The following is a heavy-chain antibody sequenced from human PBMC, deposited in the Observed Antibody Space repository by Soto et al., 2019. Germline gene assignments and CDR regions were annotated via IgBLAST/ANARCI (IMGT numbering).Heavy chain of an antibody. CDR1: VFTFSSYG. J-gene: IGHJ4*02. CDR2: ISYDGSNK. CDR3: AKDKNGYYGWYYYDSSGYWNHFDY. V-gene: IGHV3-30*18. Sequence: RLPCVVSVFTFSSYGMHWVRQAPGKGLEWVAVISYDGSNKYYADSVKGRFTISRDNSKNTLYLQMNSLRAEDTAVYYCAKDKNGYYGWYYYDSSGYWNHFDYWGQGTLVTVSS. D-gene: IGHD3-22*01.